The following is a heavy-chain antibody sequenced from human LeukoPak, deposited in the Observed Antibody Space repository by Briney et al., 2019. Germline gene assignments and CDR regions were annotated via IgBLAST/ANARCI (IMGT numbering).Heavy chain of an antibody. J-gene: IGHJ4*02. Sequence: PGGSLRLSCAASGFTFSSYGMHWVRQAPGKGLEWVAFIRYDGSNKYYADSVKGRFTISRDNSKNTLYLQMNSLRAEDTAVYYCAKGFGYYYDSSGYYYFDYWGQGTLVTVFS. D-gene: IGHD3-22*01. CDR1: GFTFSSYG. CDR3: AKGFGYYYDSSGYYYFDY. V-gene: IGHV3-30*02. CDR2: IRYDGSNK.